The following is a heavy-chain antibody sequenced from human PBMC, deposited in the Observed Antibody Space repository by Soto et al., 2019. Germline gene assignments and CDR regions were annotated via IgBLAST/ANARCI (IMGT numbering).Heavy chain of an antibody. V-gene: IGHV4-59*01. D-gene: IGHD6-19*01. Sequence: ESLKISCKGSGYSFNSYWNGWVRQMPGKGLEWIGYIYYSGSTNYNPSLKSRVTISVDTSKNQFSLKLSSVTAADTAVYYCARGIEGWYQGRYYYGMDVWGQGTTVTVSS. CDR1: GYSFNSYW. J-gene: IGHJ6*02. CDR3: ARGIEGWYQGRYYYGMDV. CDR2: IYYSGST.